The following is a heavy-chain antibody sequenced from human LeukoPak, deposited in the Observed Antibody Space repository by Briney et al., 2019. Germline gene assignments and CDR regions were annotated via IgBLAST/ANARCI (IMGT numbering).Heavy chain of an antibody. J-gene: IGHJ4*02. CDR2: INHSGST. CDR3: ARGYPAAGFSY. CDR1: GGSFSNYY. Sequence: PSETLSLTCAVYGGSFSNYYWSWIRQPPGKGLEWIGEINHSGSTNYNLSLKSRVTISVDTSKKQFSLKVRYVTAADTAVYYCARGYPAAGFSYWGQGTLVTVSS. D-gene: IGHD6-13*01. V-gene: IGHV4-34*01.